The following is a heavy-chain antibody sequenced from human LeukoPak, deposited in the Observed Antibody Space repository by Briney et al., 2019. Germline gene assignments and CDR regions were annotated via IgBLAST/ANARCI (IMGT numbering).Heavy chain of an antibody. D-gene: IGHD5-24*01. Sequence: ASVKVSCKASGYTFTGHFIHWVRQAPGQGLEWMGWIDPNIGGTHYGQSFQGRVTMTRDTSIDTAYMELSSLSSDDSAVYYCARDEVLQVADYYYGIDVWGQGTTVTVSS. CDR1: GYTFTGHF. CDR3: ARDEVLQVADYYYGIDV. CDR2: IDPNIGGT. J-gene: IGHJ6*02. V-gene: IGHV1-2*02.